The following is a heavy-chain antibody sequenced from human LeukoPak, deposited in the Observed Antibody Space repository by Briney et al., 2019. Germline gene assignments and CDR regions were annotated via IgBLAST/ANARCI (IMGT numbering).Heavy chain of an antibody. CDR1: GYSFTSYW. CDR3: ATAGVVATGKGAFNY. CDR2: IDPSDSYT. D-gene: IGHD5-12*01. J-gene: IGHJ4*02. Sequence: GESLRISCKGSGYSFTSYWISWVRQRPGKGLEWMGRIDPSDSYTNYSPSFQGHVTISADKSISTAYLQWSSLKASDTAMYYCATAGVVATGKGAFNYWGQGTLVTVSS. V-gene: IGHV5-10-1*01.